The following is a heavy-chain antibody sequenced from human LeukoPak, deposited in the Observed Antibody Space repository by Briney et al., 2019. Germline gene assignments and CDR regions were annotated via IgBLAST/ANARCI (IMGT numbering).Heavy chain of an antibody. D-gene: IGHD3-9*01. CDR3: VKNYDISLDAFDI. Sequence: PGGSLRLSCAASGFRFSYYGMNWVRQAPGKGLEWVSYISSSSTTIYHADSVKGRFTISRDNAKNSLYLQMNSLRAEDTAVYYCVKNYDISLDAFDIWGQGTMVTVSS. CDR1: GFRFSYYG. V-gene: IGHV3-48*04. CDR2: ISSSSTTI. J-gene: IGHJ3*02.